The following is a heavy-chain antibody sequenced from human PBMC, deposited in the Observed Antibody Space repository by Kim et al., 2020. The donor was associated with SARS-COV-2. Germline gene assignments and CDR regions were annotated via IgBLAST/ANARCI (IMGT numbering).Heavy chain of an antibody. CDR1: GYTFTGYY. J-gene: IGHJ4*02. Sequence: ASVKVSCKASGYTFTGYYMHWVRQAPGQGLEWMGWINPNSGGTNYAQKFQGRVTMTRDTSISTAYMELSRLRSDDTAVYYCARFIVVVPAAIRGHFDYWGQGTLVTVSS. CDR3: ARFIVVVPAAIRGHFDY. D-gene: IGHD2-2*02. V-gene: IGHV1-2*02. CDR2: INPNSGGT.